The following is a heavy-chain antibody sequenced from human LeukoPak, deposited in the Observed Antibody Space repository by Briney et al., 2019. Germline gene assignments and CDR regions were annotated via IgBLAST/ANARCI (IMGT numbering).Heavy chain of an antibody. CDR3: ARDWNWSSSRCDNCFDP. J-gene: IGHJ5*02. CDR2: ISTKNGKA. CDR1: GYIFPNYG. Sequence: ASVKVSCKASGYIFPNYGSSWVRQAPGQGLEWMGWISTKNGKANYEQKLEGRVTLNTDTSTTTTYMELRSLTSDATALYYCARDWNWSSSRCDNCFDPWGQGALVTVAS. D-gene: IGHD2-2*01. V-gene: IGHV1-18*01.